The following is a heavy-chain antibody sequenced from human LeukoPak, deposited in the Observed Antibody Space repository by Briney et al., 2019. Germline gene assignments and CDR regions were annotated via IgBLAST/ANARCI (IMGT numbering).Heavy chain of an antibody. V-gene: IGHV4-59*01. CDR2: IYYSGST. D-gene: IGHD5-12*01. Sequence: SEALSLTCTLSGGSFSSYYWSWIRQPPGKGLEWIGYIYYSGSTNYNPSLKSRVTISVDTSKNQFSLKLSSVTATDTAVYYCARAGYSGSDFSVWGKGSTVTVSS. CDR1: GGSFSSYY. J-gene: IGHJ6*04. CDR3: ARAGYSGSDFSV.